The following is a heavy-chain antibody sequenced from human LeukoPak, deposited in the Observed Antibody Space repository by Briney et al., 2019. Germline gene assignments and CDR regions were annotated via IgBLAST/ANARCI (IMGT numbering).Heavy chain of an antibody. CDR3: ARVGSSWYGGGWPRWYFDL. CDR1: GGSISSYY. V-gene: IGHV4-4*07. D-gene: IGHD6-13*01. Sequence: PSETLSLTCTVSGGSISSYYWSWIRQPAGKGLEWLGRIYTSGSTNYNPSLKSRVTMSVDTSKNQFSLKLSSVTAADTAVYYSARVGSSWYGGGWPRWYFDLWGRGTLVTVSS. CDR2: IYTSGST. J-gene: IGHJ2*01.